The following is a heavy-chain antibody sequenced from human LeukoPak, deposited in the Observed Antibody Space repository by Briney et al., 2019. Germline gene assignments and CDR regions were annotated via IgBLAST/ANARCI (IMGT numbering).Heavy chain of an antibody. J-gene: IGHJ4*02. D-gene: IGHD4-17*01. CDR2: IYHSGST. V-gene: IGHV4-4*02. CDR3: VSRDGDYEGYYFDY. CDR1: GGSISSSRW. Sequence: PSGTLSLTCAVSGGSISSSRWWSWVRQPPGKGLEWFGEIYHSGSTNYNPSLKSRVTISVDTSKNQFSLKLSSVTAADTAVYYCVSRDGDYEGYYFDYWGQGTLVTVSS.